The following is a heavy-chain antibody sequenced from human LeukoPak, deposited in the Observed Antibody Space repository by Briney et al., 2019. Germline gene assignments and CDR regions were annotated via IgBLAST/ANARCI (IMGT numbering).Heavy chain of an antibody. V-gene: IGHV4-34*01. CDR3: ARPYYGSGSSFIDY. J-gene: IGHJ4*02. Sequence: SETLSLTCAVYGGSFSGYYWSWIRQPPGKGLEWIGEINHSGSTNYNPSLKSRVTISVDTSKNQFSLKLSSVTAADTAVYYCARPYYGSGSSFIDYWGQGTLVTVSS. CDR1: GGSFSGYY. CDR2: INHSGST. D-gene: IGHD3-10*01.